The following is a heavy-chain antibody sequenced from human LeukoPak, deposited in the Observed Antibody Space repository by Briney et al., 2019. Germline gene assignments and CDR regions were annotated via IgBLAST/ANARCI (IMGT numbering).Heavy chain of an antibody. CDR2: ISGTSAYI. D-gene: IGHD7-27*01. V-gene: IGHV3-21*01. CDR1: GFTFSSCA. Sequence: GGSLRLSCVGSGFTFSSCAMIWVRQAPGKGLEWVSSISGTSAYIYYADSVRGRFTISRDNAKNSLYLQMNSLRAEDTAVYYCARKLTGSFDIWGQGTMVTVSS. CDR3: ARKLTGSFDI. J-gene: IGHJ3*02.